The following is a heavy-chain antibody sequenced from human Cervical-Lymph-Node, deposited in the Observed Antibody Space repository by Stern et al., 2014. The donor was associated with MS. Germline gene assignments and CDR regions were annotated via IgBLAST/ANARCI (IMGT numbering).Heavy chain of an antibody. CDR2: ISSGGSYI. V-gene: IGHV3-21*01. CDR3: ARGRGGNYRYYFDY. D-gene: IGHD4-23*01. Sequence: VHLVESGGGLVKPGGSLRLSCAASGFTFSSYSMNWVRQAPGKGLEWVASISSGGSYIYYADSLKGRFTISRDNAKNYLYLQMNSLRAEDTAVYYCARGRGGNYRYYFDYWGQGTLVTVSS. J-gene: IGHJ4*02. CDR1: GFTFSSYS.